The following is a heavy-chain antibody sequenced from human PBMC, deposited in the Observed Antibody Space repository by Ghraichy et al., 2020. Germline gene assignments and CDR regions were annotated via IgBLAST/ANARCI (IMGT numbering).Heavy chain of an antibody. D-gene: IGHD3-22*01. CDR1: GYRFTSYW. J-gene: IGHJ4*02. CDR2: IYPGDSDT. V-gene: IGHV5-51*01. Sequence: GGSLRLSCQGSGYRFTSYWIGWVRQIPGKGLEWMGIIYPGDSDTTYSPSFQGQVTISADKSISTAYLQWGSLKASDTAIYYCARHYYDSNGYYYCDYWGQGTLVTVSS. CDR3: ARHYYDSNGYYYCDY.